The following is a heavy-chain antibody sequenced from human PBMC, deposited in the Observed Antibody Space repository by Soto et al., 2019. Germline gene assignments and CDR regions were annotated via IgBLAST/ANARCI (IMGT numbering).Heavy chain of an antibody. V-gene: IGHV1-69*08. CDR3: ARDVMITFVN. Sequence: QVQLVQSGAEVKKPGSSVKVSCKASGGTFSSYTISWVRQAPGQGLEWMGRIIPILGIANYAQKLQGRVTITADKSTSTAYMHLSILRSEDTALYYCARDVMITFVNWGQGTLVTVSS. J-gene: IGHJ4*02. CDR2: IIPILGIA. D-gene: IGHD3-16*01. CDR1: GGTFSSYT.